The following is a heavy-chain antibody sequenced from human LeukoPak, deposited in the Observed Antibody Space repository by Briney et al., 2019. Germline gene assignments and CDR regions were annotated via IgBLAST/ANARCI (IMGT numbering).Heavy chain of an antibody. Sequence: ASVKVSCKASGYTFSNYGITWVRQAPGQGLEWMTMINPSGGSTTYAQNFQDRVTVTRDMSTSTVYMELSSLTSEDTAVYYCVRTRGYYFDYWGQGTLVTVSS. CDR3: VRTRGYYFDY. J-gene: IGHJ4*02. CDR2: INPSGGST. V-gene: IGHV1-46*01. CDR1: GYTFSNYG.